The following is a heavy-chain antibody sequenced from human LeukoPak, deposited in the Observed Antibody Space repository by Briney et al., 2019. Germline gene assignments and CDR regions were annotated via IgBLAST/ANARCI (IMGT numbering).Heavy chain of an antibody. Sequence: GASVKVSCKTSGYTFTGYYIHWVRQAPGQGLEWLGWIDPNSGGTSYAHNFQGRVTMTRDTSISTAYMDLSSLRSDDTAVYYRARDSRLSGDYWGQGTLVTVSS. D-gene: IGHD2-2*01. J-gene: IGHJ4*02. CDR3: ARDSRLSGDY. CDR2: IDPNSGGT. V-gene: IGHV1-2*02. CDR1: GYTFTGYY.